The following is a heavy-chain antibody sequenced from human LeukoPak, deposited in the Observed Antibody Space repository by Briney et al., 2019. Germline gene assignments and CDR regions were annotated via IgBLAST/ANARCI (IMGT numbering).Heavy chain of an antibody. J-gene: IGHJ4*02. D-gene: IGHD3-16*01. CDR3: ARDVAGGVAY. CDR2: INDDGSAT. Sequence: GGSLRLSCAASGFTFSNYWMHWVRQVPGKGLVWVSRINDDGSATFYADSVKGRFTISRDNAKNTLFLQMNSLRAEDTAVYYCARDVAGGVAYWGQGTLVTVSS. CDR1: GFTFSNYW. V-gene: IGHV3-74*01.